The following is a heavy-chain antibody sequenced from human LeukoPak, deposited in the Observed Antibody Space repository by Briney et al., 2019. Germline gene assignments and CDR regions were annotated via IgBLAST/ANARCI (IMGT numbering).Heavy chain of an antibody. D-gene: IGHD1-26*01. CDR1: GFSFSDYA. J-gene: IGHJ4*02. CDR2: ISGGVGVGST. CDR3: AKRTKYGIHALDY. Sequence: GGSLRLSCTAPGFSFSDYAMSWVRQAPGKGLEWVSAISGGVGVGSTYYADSVKGRFTISRNNSKSTLHLQMSSLRAEDTAVYYCAKRTKYGIHALDYWGQGTLVTVSS. V-gene: IGHV3-23*01.